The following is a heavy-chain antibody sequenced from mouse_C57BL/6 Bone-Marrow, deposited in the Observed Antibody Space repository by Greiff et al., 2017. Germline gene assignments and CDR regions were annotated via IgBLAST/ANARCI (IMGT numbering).Heavy chain of an antibody. V-gene: IGHV5-4*01. J-gene: IGHJ3*01. Sequence: EVKLMESGGGLVKPGGSLKLSCAASGFTFSSYAMSWVRQTPEKRLEWVATISDGGSYTYYPDNVKGRFTISRDNAKNNLYLQMSHLKSEDTAMYYCAREGSFAYWGQGTLVTVSA. CDR3: AREGSFAY. CDR1: GFTFSSYA. CDR2: ISDGGSYT.